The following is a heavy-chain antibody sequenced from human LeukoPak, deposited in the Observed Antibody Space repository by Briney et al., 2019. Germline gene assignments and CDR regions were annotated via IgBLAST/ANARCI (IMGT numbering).Heavy chain of an antibody. D-gene: IGHD3-22*01. V-gene: IGHV1-8*01. CDR2: MNPNSGNT. CDR1: GYAFTSYD. CDR3: ARDSTPLALRLYDSSGYFNWFEP. J-gene: IGHJ5*02. Sequence: ASVKVSCKASGYAFTSYDINWVRQATGQGLEWMGWMNPNSGNTGYAQKFQGRVTMTRDTSISTAYMELSSLRSDDTAVYYCARDSTPLALRLYDSSGYFNWFEPWGQGTLVTVS.